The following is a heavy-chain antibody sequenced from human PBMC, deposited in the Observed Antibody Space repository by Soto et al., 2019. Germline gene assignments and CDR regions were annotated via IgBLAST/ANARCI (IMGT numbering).Heavy chain of an antibody. CDR3: ARDIGYCSSTSCQIEHDNYYYYGMDV. CDR1: GYTFTGYY. J-gene: IGHJ6*02. Sequence: ASVKVSCKASGYTFTGYYMHWVRQAPGQGLEWMGWINPNSGGTNYAQKFQGWVTMTRDTAISTAYMELSRLRSDDTAVYYCARDIGYCSSTSCQIEHDNYYYYGMDVWGQGTTVTVSS. V-gene: IGHV1-2*04. D-gene: IGHD2-2*01. CDR2: INPNSGGT.